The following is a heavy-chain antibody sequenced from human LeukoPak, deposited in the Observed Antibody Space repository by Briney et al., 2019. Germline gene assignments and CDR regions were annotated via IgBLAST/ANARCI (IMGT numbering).Heavy chain of an antibody. CDR3: AREGDSSGYYQYYYYYMDV. CDR2: INPSGGST. D-gene: IGHD3-22*01. Sequence: GASVKVSCKASGYTFTSYYMHWVRQAPGQGLEWMGIINPSGGSTSYAQKFQGRVTMTRDTSTSTVYMELSSLRSEDTAVYYCAREGDSSGYYQYYYYYMDVWGKGTTVTVSS. J-gene: IGHJ6*03. V-gene: IGHV1-46*01. CDR1: GYTFTSYY.